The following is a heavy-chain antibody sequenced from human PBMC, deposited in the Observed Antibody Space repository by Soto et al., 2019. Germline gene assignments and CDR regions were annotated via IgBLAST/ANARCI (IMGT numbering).Heavy chain of an antibody. Sequence: EVQLLESGGGLVRPGGSLRLSCAGSGFTFINYAMNWVRQAPGKGLAWVSTISGGGDATFFPDSVRGRFTISRDNSKNTVTLQMNSLGVDDTAVYYCVRKVVGSTSRPNYWYFDLWGRGTLVTVSS. CDR3: VRKVVGSTSRPNYWYFDL. CDR2: ISGGGDAT. CDR1: GFTFINYA. D-gene: IGHD2-2*01. J-gene: IGHJ2*01. V-gene: IGHV3-23*01.